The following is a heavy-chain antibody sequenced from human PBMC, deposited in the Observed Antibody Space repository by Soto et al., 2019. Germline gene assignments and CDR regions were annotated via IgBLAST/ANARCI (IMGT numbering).Heavy chain of an antibody. Sequence: QVQLVQSGAEVKKPGASVKVSCKASGYTFTSYGISWVRQAPGQGLEWMGWISAYNGNTNYAQKLQGRVTMTTDTSTSTAYMELRSLRSDDTAVYYCAREPRSLMVATAGYYYYMDVWGKGTTVTVSS. CDR2: ISAYNGNT. D-gene: IGHD5-12*01. CDR3: AREPRSLMVATAGYYYYMDV. CDR1: GYTFTSYG. J-gene: IGHJ6*03. V-gene: IGHV1-18*01.